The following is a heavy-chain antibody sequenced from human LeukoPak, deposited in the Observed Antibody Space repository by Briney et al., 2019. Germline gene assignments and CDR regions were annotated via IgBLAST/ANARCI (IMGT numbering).Heavy chain of an antibody. CDR1: GFTFSDHQ. J-gene: IGHJ4*02. CDR3: ASSYVNSWPKDRTFDY. D-gene: IGHD3-16*01. Sequence: GGSLRLSCAASGFTFSDHQMDWIRQAPGKGLEWVGRIRNKARSYTPEYAASVKGRFTISRDDSKNSLYLQMNNLDTEDTAVYYCASSYVNSWPKDRTFDYWGQGTLVTVSS. V-gene: IGHV3-72*01. CDR2: IRNKARSYTP.